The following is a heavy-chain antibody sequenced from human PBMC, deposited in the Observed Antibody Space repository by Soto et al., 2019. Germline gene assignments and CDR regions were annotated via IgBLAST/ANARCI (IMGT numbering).Heavy chain of an antibody. CDR3: AKDPYSNYWFDP. J-gene: IGHJ5*02. CDR2: ISGSGGST. V-gene: IGHV3-23*01. D-gene: IGHD4-4*01. CDR1: GFTFSSYA. Sequence: PGGSLRLSCATSGFTFSSYAMSWVRQAPGKGLEWVSAISGSGGSTYYADSVKGRFTISRDNSKNTLYLQMNSLRAEDTAVYYCAKDPYSNYWFDPWGQGTLVTVSS.